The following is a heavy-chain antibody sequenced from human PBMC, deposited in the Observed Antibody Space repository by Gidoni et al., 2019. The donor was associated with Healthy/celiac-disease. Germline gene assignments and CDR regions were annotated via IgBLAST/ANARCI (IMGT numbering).Heavy chain of an antibody. Sequence: EVQMVESGGGVVKTGGSLRLSCAASGFTFGSNSRNWVRQAPGKGLECVSSISSSSSYIYYADSVKCRFTISRDNAKNSLYLPMHRLRAEDTAVYYCARADDYVDYWGQGTLVTVSS. CDR1: GFTFGSNS. J-gene: IGHJ4*02. CDR2: ISSSSSYI. CDR3: ARADDYVDY. V-gene: IGHV3-21*01.